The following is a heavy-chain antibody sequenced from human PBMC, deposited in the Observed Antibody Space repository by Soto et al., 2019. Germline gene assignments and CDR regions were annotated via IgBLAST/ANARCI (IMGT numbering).Heavy chain of an antibody. V-gene: IGHV4-30-2*01. J-gene: IGHJ4*02. CDR2: IYHSGST. CDR3: ARVPLY. CDR1: GGSISSGGYS. Sequence: SETLSLTCAGSGGSISSGGYSWSWIRQPPGKGLEWIGYIYHSGSTYYNPSLKSRVTISVDRSKNQFSLKLNSVTAADTAVYYCARVPLYWGQGTLVTVSS.